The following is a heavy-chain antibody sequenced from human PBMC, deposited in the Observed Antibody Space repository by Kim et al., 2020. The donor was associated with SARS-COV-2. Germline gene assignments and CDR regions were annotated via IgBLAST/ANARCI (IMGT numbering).Heavy chain of an antibody. CDR3: AHITYFNDARSDP. CDR2: AAYSGSS. Sequence: SETLSLTCTVYGDSVRGNCYYCGWLRQPPGAGLDWIGSAAYSGSSYYSPSLQRRGPVSLDSSGTQFALELSAVTAAHTAAYSCAHITYFNDARSDPW. D-gene: IGHD1-1*01. J-gene: IGHJ5*02. V-gene: IGHV4-39*01. CDR1: GDSVRGNCYY.